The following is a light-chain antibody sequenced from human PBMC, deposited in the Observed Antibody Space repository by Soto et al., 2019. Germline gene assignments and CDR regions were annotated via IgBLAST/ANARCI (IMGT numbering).Light chain of an antibody. CDR3: QQYGGAPYT. CDR2: GAS. CDR1: QSVVSDY. V-gene: IGKV3-20*01. J-gene: IGKJ2*01. Sequence: TQSPSSLSASVGDRVTITCRASQSVVSDYVAWYQQKPGQAPRLLIYGASIGATGLPARFSGSGSGTDFTLTISRLEPEDFAVYYCQQYGGAPYTFGPGT.